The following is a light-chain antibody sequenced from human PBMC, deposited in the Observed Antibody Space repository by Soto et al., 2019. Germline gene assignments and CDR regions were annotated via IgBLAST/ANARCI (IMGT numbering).Light chain of an antibody. V-gene: IGLV2-14*01. CDR2: EVR. CDR1: MRDVGAYNL. CDR3: CAYTARSTLV. J-gene: IGLJ3*02. Sequence: QSALTQPASVSGSAGQSITISCSGTMRDVGAYNLVSWYQQHPGTAPKLIIYEVRNRPSGISSRFSGSRSGNTASLTISGLQSDDEGDYYCCAYTARSTLVFGGGTKLTVL.